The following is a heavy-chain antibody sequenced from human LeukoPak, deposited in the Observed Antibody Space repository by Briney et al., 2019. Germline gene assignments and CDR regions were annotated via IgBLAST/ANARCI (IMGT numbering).Heavy chain of an antibody. D-gene: IGHD6-19*01. CDR3: AKGIAVASFDY. CDR2: ISYDGSNK. V-gene: IGHV3-30*18. CDR1: GFTFSSYG. J-gene: IGHJ4*02. Sequence: SLRLSCAASGFTFSSYGMHWVRQAPGKGLEWVAVISYDGSNKYYADSVKGRFTISRDNSKNTLYLQMNSLRAEDTAVYYCAKGIAVASFDYWGQGTLVTVSS.